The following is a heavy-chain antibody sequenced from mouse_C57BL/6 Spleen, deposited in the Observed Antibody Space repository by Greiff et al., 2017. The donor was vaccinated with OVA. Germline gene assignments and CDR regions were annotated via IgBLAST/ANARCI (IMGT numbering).Heavy chain of an antibody. V-gene: IGHV1-55*01. CDR3: ARDEDGSPGYFDV. Sequence: VQLQQPGAELVKPGASVKMSCKASGYTFTSYWITWVKQRPGQGLEWIGDIYPGSGSTNYNEKFKSKATLTVDTSSSTAYMQLSSLTSEDSAVYYCARDEDGSPGYFDVWGTGTTVTVSS. CDR2: IYPGSGST. J-gene: IGHJ1*03. CDR1: GYTFTSYW. D-gene: IGHD1-1*01.